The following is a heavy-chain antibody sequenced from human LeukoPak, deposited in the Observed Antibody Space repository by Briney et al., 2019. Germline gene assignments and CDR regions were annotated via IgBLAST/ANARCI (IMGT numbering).Heavy chain of an antibody. Sequence: ASVKVSCKASGYTFTGYYMHWVRQAPGQGLEWMGWINPNSGGTNYAQKFQGRVTITKDTSKNQVVLTMTNMDPVDTATYYCAHRPGIAAAWGNCFDPWGQGTLVTVSS. CDR1: GYTFTGYY. J-gene: IGHJ5*02. D-gene: IGHD6-13*01. V-gene: IGHV1-2*02. CDR2: INPNSGGT. CDR3: AHRPGIAAAWGNCFDP.